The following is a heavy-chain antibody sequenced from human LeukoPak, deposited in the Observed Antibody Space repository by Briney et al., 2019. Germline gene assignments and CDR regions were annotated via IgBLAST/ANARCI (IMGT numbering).Heavy chain of an antibody. D-gene: IGHD6-19*01. CDR3: AKRSVAGKKAFDY. CDR2: ITGTSGIT. Sequence: GGSLRLSCAAPGFTFSSYAMSRVRQAPGKGLEWVSTITGTSGITYYADSVKGRFTISRDNSKNTLYLQMNSLRAEDTAVYYCAKRSVAGKKAFDYWGQGTLVTVSS. V-gene: IGHV3-23*01. J-gene: IGHJ4*02. CDR1: GFTFSSYA.